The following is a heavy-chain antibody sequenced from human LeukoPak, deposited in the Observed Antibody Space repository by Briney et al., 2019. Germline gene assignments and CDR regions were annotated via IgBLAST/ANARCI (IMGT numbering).Heavy chain of an antibody. D-gene: IGHD1/OR15-1a*01. CDR3: AKGNWYKLEVFDY. CDR2: ISGSGDST. V-gene: IGHV3-23*01. J-gene: IGHJ4*02. Sequence: GGSLRLSCAASGFTFSSYVMNWVRQAPGKGLEWVSTISGSGDSTYYADSAKGRFTFSRDNSKNTVHLQMNSLRVEDTAVYYCAKGNWYKLEVFDYWGQGTLVTVSS. CDR1: GFTFSSYV.